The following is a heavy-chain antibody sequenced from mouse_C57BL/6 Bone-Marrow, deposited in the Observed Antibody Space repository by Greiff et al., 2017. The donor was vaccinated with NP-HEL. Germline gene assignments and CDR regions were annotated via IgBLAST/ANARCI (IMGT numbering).Heavy chain of an antibody. D-gene: IGHD1-1*01. V-gene: IGHV1-64*01. J-gene: IGHJ3*01. CDR1: GYTFTSYW. Sequence: QVQLQQPGAELVKPGASVKLSCKASGYTFTSYWMHWVKQRPGQGLEWIGMIHPNSGSTNYNEKFKSKATLTVDKSSSTAYMQLSSLTSEDSAVYYCARRGYYGSSYVEFACWGQGTLVTVSA. CDR2: IHPNSGST. CDR3: ARRGYYGSSYVEFAC.